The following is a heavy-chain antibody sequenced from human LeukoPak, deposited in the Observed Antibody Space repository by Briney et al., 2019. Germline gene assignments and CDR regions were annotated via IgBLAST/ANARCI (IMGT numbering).Heavy chain of an antibody. CDR1: GGSISSSSYY. V-gene: IGHV4-39*01. D-gene: IGHD1-1*01. J-gene: IGHJ5*02. CDR3: ARHNVQLDRRFDP. Sequence: NPSETLSLTCTVSGGSISSSSYYWGWIRQPPGKGLEWIGSIYYSGSTYYNPSLKSRVTISVDTSKNQFSLKLSSVTAADTAVYYCARHNVQLDRRFDPWGQGTLVTVSS. CDR2: IYYSGST.